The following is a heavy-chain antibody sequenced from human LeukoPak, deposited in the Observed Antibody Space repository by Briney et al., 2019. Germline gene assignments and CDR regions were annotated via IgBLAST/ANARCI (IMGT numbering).Heavy chain of an antibody. D-gene: IGHD3-9*01. CDR2: IYPGDSDT. Sequence: GESLKISCKGSGYSFTSYWIGWVRQMPGKGLEWMGIIYPGDSDTRYSPSFQGQVTISADKSISTAYLQWSSLKASDTAMYYCARHYDILTGSAAFDIWGQGTMVTVSS. CDR3: ARHYDILTGSAAFDI. CDR1: GYSFTSYW. V-gene: IGHV5-51*01. J-gene: IGHJ3*02.